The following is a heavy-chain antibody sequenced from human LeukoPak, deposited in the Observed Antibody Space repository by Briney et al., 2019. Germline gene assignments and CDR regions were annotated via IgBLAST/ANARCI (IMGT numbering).Heavy chain of an antibody. CDR1: GGTFSSYA. D-gene: IGHD1-1*01. J-gene: IGHJ3*02. V-gene: IGHV1-69*04. Sequence: SVKVSCKASGGTFSSYAISWVRQAPGQGLEWMGRIIPILGIANYAQKLQGRVTITADKSTSTAYMELSSLRSEDTAVYYCARETRTDAFDIWGQGTMVTVSS. CDR3: ARETRTDAFDI. CDR2: IIPILGIA.